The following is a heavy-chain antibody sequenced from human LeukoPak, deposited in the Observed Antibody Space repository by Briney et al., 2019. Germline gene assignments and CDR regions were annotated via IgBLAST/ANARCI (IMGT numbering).Heavy chain of an antibody. CDR3: SKTPYFAGARGRGFFCY. Sequence: GGSLRLSCAASGFTFSSYAMSWVRQAPGKGLEWVSAISGSGGSTYYADSVKGRFTISRDNSKNTLYLQMNSLRAEDTAVYYCSKTPYFAGARGRGFFCYLGQGTPVT. J-gene: IGHJ4*03. CDR2: ISGSGGST. D-gene: IGHD3-10*01. V-gene: IGHV3-23*01. CDR1: GFTFSSYA.